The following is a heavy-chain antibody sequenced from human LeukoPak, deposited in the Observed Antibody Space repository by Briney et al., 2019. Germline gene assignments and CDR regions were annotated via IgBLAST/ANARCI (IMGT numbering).Heavy chain of an antibody. CDR1: GGSISTYY. Sequence: SETLSLTCTVSGGSISTYYWSWIRQPPGKGLVWIGYVYYTGSTNYNPSLKSRVTISVDTSKNQFSLKLSSVTAADTAVYYCARFGYGDYDTFDYWGQGTLVTVSS. CDR2: VYYTGST. V-gene: IGHV4-59*01. D-gene: IGHD4-17*01. CDR3: ARFGYGDYDTFDY. J-gene: IGHJ4*02.